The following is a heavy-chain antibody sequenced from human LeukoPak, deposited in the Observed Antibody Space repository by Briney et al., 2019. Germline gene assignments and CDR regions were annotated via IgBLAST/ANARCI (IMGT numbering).Heavy chain of an antibody. CDR3: ARETRLSGSYWFDP. CDR1: GGSFSGYY. V-gene: IGHV4-34*01. Sequence: KPSETLSLTCAVYGGSFSGYYWSWIRQPPGKGLEWIGEINHSGSTNYNPSLKSRVTISVDTSKNQFSLKLSSVTAADTAVYYCARETRLSGSYWFDPWGQGTLVTVSS. CDR2: INHSGST. J-gene: IGHJ5*02. D-gene: IGHD1-26*01.